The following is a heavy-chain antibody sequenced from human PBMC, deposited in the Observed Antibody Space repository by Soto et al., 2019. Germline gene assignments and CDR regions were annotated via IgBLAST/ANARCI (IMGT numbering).Heavy chain of an antibody. D-gene: IGHD3-22*01. V-gene: IGHV4-59*01. CDR1: RGSISVYY. J-gene: IGHJ5*02. CDR3: ARVGSGGYSNNWFDP. CDR2: FYDSGST. Sequence: SETLSLTCTVSRGSISVYYWGWIRQPPGKGLEWVGYFYDSGSTKYNPSLKSRVTISVDTSKNQISLEMKSVTVADAAVYYCARVGSGGYSNNWFDPWGQGTLVTVSS.